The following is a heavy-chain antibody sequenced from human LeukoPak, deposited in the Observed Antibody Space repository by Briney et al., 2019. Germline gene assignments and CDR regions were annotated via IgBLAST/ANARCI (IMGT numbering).Heavy chain of an antibody. CDR3: ARRGLRYFDWLQFGYYFDY. Sequence: AETLSLTCTVSGGSISSSSYYRGWIRQPPGKGLEWIGNIYYIGSTYYNPSLKSRVTISVDTSENQFSLKLSSVTAADTAVYYCARRGLRYFDWLQFGYYFDYWGQGTLVTVSS. CDR1: GGSISSSSYY. V-gene: IGHV4-39*01. D-gene: IGHD3-9*01. J-gene: IGHJ4*02. CDR2: IYYIGST.